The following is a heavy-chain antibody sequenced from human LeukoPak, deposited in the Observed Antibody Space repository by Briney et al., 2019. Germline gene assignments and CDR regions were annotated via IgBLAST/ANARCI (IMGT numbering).Heavy chain of an antibody. V-gene: IGHV1-46*01. CDR2: INPSGGTT. D-gene: IGHD1-26*01. Sequence: GASVKVSFKASGYTFSTYYMHWVRQAPGQGLEWVGVINPSGGTTTYAQKFQGRVTMTRDTSTSTVYMELSSLGIEDTAVYYCSRDLGGSYNDYWGQGTMVTVSS. CDR3: SRDLGGSYNDY. CDR1: GYTFSTYY. J-gene: IGHJ4*02.